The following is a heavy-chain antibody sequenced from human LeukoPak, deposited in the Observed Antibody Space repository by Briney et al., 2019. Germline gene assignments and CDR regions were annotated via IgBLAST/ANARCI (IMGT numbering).Heavy chain of an antibody. D-gene: IGHD2-21*01. Sequence: PSETLSLTCTVSGGSISSSSYSWGRIRQPPGKGLEWIGSIYYSGSTYYNPSLKSRVTISVDTSKNQFSLKLSSVTAADTAVHYCARVLWLVEGRTDWFDPWGQGTLVTVSS. CDR1: GGSISSSSYS. CDR3: ARVLWLVEGRTDWFDP. CDR2: IYYSGST. V-gene: IGHV4-39*07. J-gene: IGHJ5*02.